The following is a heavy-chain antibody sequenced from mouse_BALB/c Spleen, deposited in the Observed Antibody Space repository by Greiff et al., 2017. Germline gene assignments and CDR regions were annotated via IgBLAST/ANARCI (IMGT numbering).Heavy chain of an antibody. J-gene: IGHJ1*01. V-gene: IGHV2-9*02. CDR1: GFSLTSYG. D-gene: IGHD4-1*01. CDR2: IWAGGST. Sequence: QVQLKESGPGLVAPSQSLSITCTVSGFSLTSYGVHWVRQPPGKGLEWLGVIWAGGSTNYNSALMSRLSISKDNSKSQVFLKMNSLQTDDTAMYYCARALLLGLGYFDVWGAGTTVTVSS. CDR3: ARALLLGLGYFDV.